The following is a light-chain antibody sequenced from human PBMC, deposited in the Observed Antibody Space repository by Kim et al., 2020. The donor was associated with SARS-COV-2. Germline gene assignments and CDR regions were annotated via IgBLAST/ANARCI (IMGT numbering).Light chain of an antibody. CDR2: GAS. V-gene: IGKV3-20*01. Sequence: LSPGERTTLSCRASQSVNRNYLAWYQHKPGQAPRLLIHGASTRASATPDRFSGSGSGTDFTLTISRMEAGDFAVYYCQQYAQSVTFGQGTRLEIK. J-gene: IGKJ5*01. CDR3: QQYAQSVT. CDR1: QSVNRNY.